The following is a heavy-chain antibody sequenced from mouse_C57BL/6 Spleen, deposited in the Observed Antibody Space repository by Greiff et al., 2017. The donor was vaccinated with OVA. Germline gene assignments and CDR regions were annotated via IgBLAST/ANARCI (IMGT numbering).Heavy chain of an antibody. CDR3: ARKDSVDWYFDV. Sequence: VQLQESGTELVKPGASVKLSCKASGYTFTSYWMHWVKQRPGQGLEWIGNINPSNGGTNYNEKFKSKATLTVDKSSSTAYMQLSSLTSEDSAVYYCARKDSVDWYFDVWGTGTTVTVSS. D-gene: IGHD1-1*02. V-gene: IGHV1-53*01. CDR2: INPSNGGT. CDR1: GYTFTSYW. J-gene: IGHJ1*03.